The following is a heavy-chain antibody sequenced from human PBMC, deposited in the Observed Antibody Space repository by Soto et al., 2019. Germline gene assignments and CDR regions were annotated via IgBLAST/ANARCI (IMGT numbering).Heavy chain of an antibody. CDR1: GGSISSYY. V-gene: IGHV4-34*01. CDR2: INHSGST. Sequence: SETLSLTCTVSGGSISSYYWSWIRQPPGKGLEWIGEINHSGSTNYNPSLKSRATISVDTSKNQVSLKLSSVTAADTAVYYCARVSGIYYYGMDVWGQGTTVTVSS. CDR3: ARVSGIYYYGMDV. J-gene: IGHJ6*02. D-gene: IGHD3-10*01.